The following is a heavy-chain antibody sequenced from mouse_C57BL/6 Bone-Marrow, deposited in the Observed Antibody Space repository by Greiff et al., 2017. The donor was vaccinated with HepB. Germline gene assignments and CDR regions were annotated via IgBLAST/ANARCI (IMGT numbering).Heavy chain of an antibody. V-gene: IGHV3-6*01. CDR1: GYSITSGYY. J-gene: IGHJ2*01. D-gene: IGHD2-1*01. CDR2: ISYDGSN. CDR3: ASGNPYFDY. Sequence: EVQLVESGPGLVKPSQSLSLTCSVTGYSITSGYYWNWIRQFPGNKLEWMGYISYDGSNNYNPSLKNRISITRDTSKNQFFLKLNSVTTEDTATYYCASGNPYFDYWGQGTTLTVSS.